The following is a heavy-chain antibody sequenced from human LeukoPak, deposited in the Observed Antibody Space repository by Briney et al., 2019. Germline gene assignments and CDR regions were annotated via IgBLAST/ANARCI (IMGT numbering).Heavy chain of an antibody. CDR2: NKSNTDGGTT. V-gene: IGHV3-15*01. CDR3: TTDCCSWSDNGNYYHY. CDR1: GFTFSNAW. J-gene: IGHJ4*02. Sequence: KPGGSLRLSCAASGFTFSNAWMSWVRQARGKGLEWVGRNKSNTDGGTTDYPAPVKGRFTISRDDSKNTLYLQMNSLKTEDTAVYYCTTDCCSWSDNGNYYHYWGQGNLVSVSS. D-gene: IGHD1-26*01.